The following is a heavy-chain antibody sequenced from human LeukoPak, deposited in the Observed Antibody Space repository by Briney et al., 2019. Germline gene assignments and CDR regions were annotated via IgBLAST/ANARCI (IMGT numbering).Heavy chain of an antibody. J-gene: IGHJ4*02. CDR3: ASPGKDSSGYYFRYFDY. CDR2: VSGSGATA. Sequence: PGGSLRLSCAASGLTFSSYAMSWVRQAPGKGLEWVSAVSGSGATAYYADSVKGRFTISRDNSESTVYLQMNSLRAEDTAVYYCASPGKDSSGYYFRYFDYWGQGALVTVS. D-gene: IGHD3-22*01. CDR1: GLTFSSYA. V-gene: IGHV3-23*01.